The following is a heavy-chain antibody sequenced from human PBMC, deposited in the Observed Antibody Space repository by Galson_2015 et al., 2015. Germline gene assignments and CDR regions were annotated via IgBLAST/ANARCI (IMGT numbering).Heavy chain of an antibody. V-gene: IGHV3-30-3*01. CDR2: ISYDGSNK. J-gene: IGHJ4*02. Sequence: SLRLSCAASGFTFSSYAMHWVRQAPGKGLEWVAVISYDGSNKYYADSVKGRFTISRDNSKNTLYLQMNSLRAEDTAVYYCARDVAQVGWIAVAGTLPDYWGQGTLVTVSS. CDR3: ARDVAQVGWIAVAGTLPDY. CDR1: GFTFSSYA. D-gene: IGHD6-19*01.